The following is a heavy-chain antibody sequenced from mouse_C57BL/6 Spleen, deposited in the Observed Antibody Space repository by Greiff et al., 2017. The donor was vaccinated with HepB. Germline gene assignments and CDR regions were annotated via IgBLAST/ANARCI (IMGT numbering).Heavy chain of an antibody. J-gene: IGHJ4*01. V-gene: IGHV1-15*01. Sequence: VKLQESGAELVRPGASVTLSCKASGYTFTDYEMHWVKQTPVHGLEWIGAIDPETGGTAYNQKFKGKAILTADKSSSTAYMELRSLTSEDSAVYYCTTYLEAMDYWGQGTSVTVSS. CDR2: IDPETGGT. CDR3: TTYLEAMDY. D-gene: IGHD2-10*01. CDR1: GYTFTDYE.